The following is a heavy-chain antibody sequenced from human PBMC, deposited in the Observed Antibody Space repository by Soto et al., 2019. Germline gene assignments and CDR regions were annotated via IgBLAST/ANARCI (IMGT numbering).Heavy chain of an antibody. CDR2: IKSETDGETT. Sequence: EVQLVESGGGFVKPGGSLRISCAASGFGFSNAWMSWVRQAPGKGLEWVGRIKSETDGETTDYVAPVKGRFTISRDDSKNTLYLQMNSLRAEDTAVYYCAKDMPLLGFLTYYYDSSGYYRLFDYWGQGTLVTVSS. CDR1: GFGFSNAW. D-gene: IGHD3-22*01. CDR3: AKDMPLLGFLTYYYDSSGYYRLFDY. V-gene: IGHV3-15*01. J-gene: IGHJ4*02.